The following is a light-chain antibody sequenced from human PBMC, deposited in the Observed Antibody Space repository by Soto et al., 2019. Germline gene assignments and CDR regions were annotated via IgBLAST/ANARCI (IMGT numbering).Light chain of an antibody. CDR1: SSDVGGSDY. J-gene: IGLJ1*01. CDR3: CSHAGSYTFRV. V-gene: IGLV2-11*01. CDR2: DVT. Sequence: QSVLTQPRSVSGSPGQSVTISCSGTSSDVGGSDYVSWFQHYPGKGPKLLIYDVTRRPSGVPDRFSGSKSVNTASLTISGLQVEDEADYYCCSHAGSYTFRVFGTGTKV.